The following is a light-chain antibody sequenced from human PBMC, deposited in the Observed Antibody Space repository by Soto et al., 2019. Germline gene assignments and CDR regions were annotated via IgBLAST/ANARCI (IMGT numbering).Light chain of an antibody. CDR1: QSVGSN. Sequence: EVVMTQSPATLSVSPGESATLSCRASQSVGSNLAWYQQKPGQPPRLLLYGTSTRATGIPARLSGSGSGTEFTLTISSLQSEDFAVYYCQQHNDWPRTFGQGTKVEI. J-gene: IGKJ1*01. V-gene: IGKV3-15*01. CDR3: QQHNDWPRT. CDR2: GTS.